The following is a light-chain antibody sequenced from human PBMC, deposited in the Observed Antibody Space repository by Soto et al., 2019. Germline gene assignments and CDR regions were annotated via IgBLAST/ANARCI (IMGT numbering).Light chain of an antibody. CDR1: SSDVGGYNY. V-gene: IGLV2-8*01. CDR3: SSYAGSNNF. J-gene: IGLJ1*01. Sequence: QSVLTQPPSATGSPGQSVTISCTGTSSDVGGYNYVSWYQQHPGKAPKLMIYEVSKRPSGVPDRFSGSKSGNTASLTVSGFQAENEADYYCSSYAGSNNFFGTGTKVTVL. CDR2: EVS.